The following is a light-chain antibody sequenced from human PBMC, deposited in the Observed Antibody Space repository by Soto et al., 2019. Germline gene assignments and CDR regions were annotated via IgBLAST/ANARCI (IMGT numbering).Light chain of an antibody. Sequence: QSVLTQPPSASGIPGQRVTISCSGSSSNIGSNTVNWYQQLPGTAPKLLIYSNNQRPSGVPDRFSGSKSGTSASLAISGLQSEDEADYYCAAWDDSLNALVFGGGTKVTVL. CDR2: SNN. J-gene: IGLJ2*01. CDR1: SSNIGSNT. CDR3: AAWDDSLNALV. V-gene: IGLV1-44*01.